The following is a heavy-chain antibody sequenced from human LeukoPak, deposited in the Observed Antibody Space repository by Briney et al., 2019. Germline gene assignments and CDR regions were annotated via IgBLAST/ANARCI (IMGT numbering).Heavy chain of an antibody. Sequence: GSLRLSCAASGFTFSSNAMSWVRQAPGKGLEWVSAIGGSGGGTYYAESVKGRFAISRDNSKNTLYLQMNSLRAEDAAVYYCAKDPNGDYVGAFDTWGQGTMVIVSS. CDR2: IGGSGGGT. J-gene: IGHJ3*02. V-gene: IGHV3-23*01. CDR3: AKDPNGDYVGAFDT. CDR1: GFTFSSNA. D-gene: IGHD4-17*01.